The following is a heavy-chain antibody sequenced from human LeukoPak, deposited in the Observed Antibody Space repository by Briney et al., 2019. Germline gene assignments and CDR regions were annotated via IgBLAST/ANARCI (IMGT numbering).Heavy chain of an antibody. Sequence: GGSLRLSCAASGFTFSSYVMHWVRQAPGKGLEWVALLSYDGSDTYYADSVKGRFTISRDNSKNTLFLQMNSLRAEDTAVYYCARSLRIRSQTFNPWGQGTLVTVSS. CDR3: ARSLRIRSQTFNP. D-gene: IGHD3-16*01. J-gene: IGHJ5*02. CDR2: LSYDGSDT. CDR1: GFTFSSYV. V-gene: IGHV3-30*04.